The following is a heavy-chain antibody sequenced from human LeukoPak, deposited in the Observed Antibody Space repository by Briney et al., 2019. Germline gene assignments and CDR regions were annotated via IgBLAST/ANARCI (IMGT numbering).Heavy chain of an antibody. CDR2: ISSSGSTI. V-gene: IGHV3-48*03. J-gene: IGHJ6*04. D-gene: IGHD3-10*02. CDR1: GFTFSSYE. Sequence: GGSLRLSCAASGFTFSSYEMNWVRQAPGQGLEWVSYISSSGSTIYYADSVKGRLTISRDNAKNSLYLQMNSLRAEDTAVYYCAELGITMIGGVWGKGTTVTISS. CDR3: AELGITMIGGV.